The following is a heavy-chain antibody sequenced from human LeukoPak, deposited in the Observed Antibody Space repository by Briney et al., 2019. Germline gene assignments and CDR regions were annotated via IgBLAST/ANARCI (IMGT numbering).Heavy chain of an antibody. V-gene: IGHV3-23*01. J-gene: IGHJ4*02. Sequence: PGGSLRLSCAASGFTFSSYAMSWVRQAPGKGLEWVSAISNSGGSAYYADSVKGRFTISRDNSKNTLYLQMNSLRAEDTAVYYCAKSVIAAAGTFDYWGQGTLVTVSS. CDR1: GFTFSSYA. CDR3: AKSVIAAAGTFDY. D-gene: IGHD6-13*01. CDR2: ISNSGGSA.